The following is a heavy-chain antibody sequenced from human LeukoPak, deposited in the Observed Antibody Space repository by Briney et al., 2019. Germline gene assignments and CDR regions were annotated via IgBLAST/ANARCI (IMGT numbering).Heavy chain of an antibody. V-gene: IGHV3-21*01. CDR2: IGPTCTDK. Sequence: PGGSLRLSCAASGFTFSSCGFNWVRQAPGKGLEWVSSIGPTCTDKYYADSVRGRFTLSRDNAKNSMYLQMDSLRDEDTAVYYCATETIGRHYDYWGQGTLLTVSS. CDR3: ATETIGRHYDY. D-gene: IGHD1-14*01. CDR1: GFTFSSCG. J-gene: IGHJ4*02.